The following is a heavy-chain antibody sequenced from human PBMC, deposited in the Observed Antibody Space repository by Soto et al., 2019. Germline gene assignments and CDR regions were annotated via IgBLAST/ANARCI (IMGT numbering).Heavy chain of an antibody. Sequence: QVQLVQSGAAVKKPGASVNVSCKASGYSFTSYGLSWVRQAPGQRLEWMGWISTYNGNTNYAQKLQGRVTMTTDTSTSTAYMELRSLRSDDTAVSYCAREHGSQSYYQFDPWGQGTLVTFSS. CDR2: ISTYNGNT. D-gene: IGHD3-10*01. J-gene: IGHJ5*02. CDR1: GYSFTSYG. CDR3: AREHGSQSYYQFDP. V-gene: IGHV1-18*01.